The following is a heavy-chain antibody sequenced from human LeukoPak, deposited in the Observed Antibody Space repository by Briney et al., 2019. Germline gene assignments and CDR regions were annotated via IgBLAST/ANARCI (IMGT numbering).Heavy chain of an antibody. CDR2: ISDDGTPE. CDR1: GYTFSYYF. J-gene: IGHJ5*02. D-gene: IGHD1-14*01. CDR3: ARVRAYPYNSSPLYWFNT. Sequence: GGSLRHSCEGSGYTFSYYFMYWVRQAPGKELEWVAAISDDGTPEHYADSVKGRFTISRDNSKKSLYLQMNRLRTEDTAVYYCARVRAYPYNSSPLYWFNTWGQRKLHRVSS. V-gene: IGHV3-30*04.